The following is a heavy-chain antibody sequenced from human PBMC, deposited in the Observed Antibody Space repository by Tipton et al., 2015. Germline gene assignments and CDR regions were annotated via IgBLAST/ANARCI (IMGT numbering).Heavy chain of an antibody. V-gene: IGHV3-11*06. CDR2: ISSSGSYT. D-gene: IGHD2-15*01. J-gene: IGHJ3*02. Sequence: SLRLSCPVSGFTFSDYYMTWIRQAPGKGLEWVSYISSSGSYTNYADSVKGRFTISRDNAKKSLYLQMSSLRAEDTAVYYCARVVDSPPTAFDIWGQGTMVTVSS. CDR1: GFTFSDYY. CDR3: ARVVDSPPTAFDI.